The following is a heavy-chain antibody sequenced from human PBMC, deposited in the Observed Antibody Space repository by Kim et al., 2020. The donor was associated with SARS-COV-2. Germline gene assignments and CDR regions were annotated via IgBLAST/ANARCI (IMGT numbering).Heavy chain of an antibody. Sequence: GGSLRLSCAASGFTFSDYYMSWIRQAPGKGLEWVSYISGGGSYTNYADSVKGRFTISRDNAKSSLYLQMNSLRADDTAVYYCARSPGARFDYWGQGTLVTVSS. CDR3: ARSPGARFDY. J-gene: IGHJ4*02. CDR2: ISGGGSYT. V-gene: IGHV3-11*03. CDR1: GFTFSDYY.